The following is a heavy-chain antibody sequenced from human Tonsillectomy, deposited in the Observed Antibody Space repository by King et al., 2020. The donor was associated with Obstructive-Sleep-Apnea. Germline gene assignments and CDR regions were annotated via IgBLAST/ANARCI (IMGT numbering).Heavy chain of an antibody. CDR1: GFTFSDYD. J-gene: IGHJ6*02. CDR2: IDTADDP. V-gene: IGHV3-13*05. D-gene: IGHD6-19*01. Sequence: QLVQSGGGLVQPGGSLRLSCAASGFTFSDYDMHWVRQRTGEGLEWVSTIDTADDPYYPGSVKGRFTISRGDAKNSLYLQMNSLRAADTAVYYCARSIAVAGSDYYFGMDVWGQGTTVTVSS. CDR3: ARSIAVAGSDYYFGMDV.